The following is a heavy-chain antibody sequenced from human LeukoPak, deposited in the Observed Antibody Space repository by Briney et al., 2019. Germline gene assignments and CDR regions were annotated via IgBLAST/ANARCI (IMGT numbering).Heavy chain of an antibody. CDR2: IIPIFGTA. Sequence: SVKVSCRASGGTFSSYAVSWVRQVPGQGLEWMGGIIPIFGTANYAQKFQGRVTITADESTSTAYMELSSLRSEDTAVYYCARVGDYGDHEYFQHWGQGTLVTVSS. V-gene: IGHV1-69*13. D-gene: IGHD4-17*01. J-gene: IGHJ1*01. CDR1: GGTFSSYA. CDR3: ARVGDYGDHEYFQH.